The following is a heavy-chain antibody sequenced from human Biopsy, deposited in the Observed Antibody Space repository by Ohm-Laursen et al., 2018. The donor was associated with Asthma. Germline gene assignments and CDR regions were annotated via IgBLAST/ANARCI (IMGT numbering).Heavy chain of an antibody. V-gene: IGHV3-53*01. CDR1: AFAVTRDS. CDR3: ARGDSSNWSHYYFDY. J-gene: IGHJ4*02. Sequence: SLRLSCTPSAFAVTRDSMFCVRHAPRNALQWVPVIYSGGTSHTADSVRGRFTISRDYSKNTLYLQMHSLRAEDTAVYYCARGDSSNWSHYYFDYWGQGTLVTVSS. D-gene: IGHD3-22*01. CDR2: IYSGGTS.